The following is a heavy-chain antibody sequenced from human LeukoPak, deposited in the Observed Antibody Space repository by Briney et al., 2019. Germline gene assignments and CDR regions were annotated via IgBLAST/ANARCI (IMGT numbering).Heavy chain of an antibody. CDR3: ASMVRKDP. CDR2: INHSGGT. D-gene: IGHD3-10*01. Sequence: SETLSLTCAVYGGSFSGYYWSWIRQPPGKGLEWIGEINHSGGTNYNPSLKSRVTISVDTSKNQFSLKLSSVTAADTAVYYCASMVRKDPWGQGTLVTVSS. CDR1: GGSFSGYY. J-gene: IGHJ5*02. V-gene: IGHV4-34*01.